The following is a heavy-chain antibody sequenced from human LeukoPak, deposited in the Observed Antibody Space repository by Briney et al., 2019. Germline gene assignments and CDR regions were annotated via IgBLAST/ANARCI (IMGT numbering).Heavy chain of an antibody. Sequence: GGSLRLSCAASGFTFSNAWMSWVRQAPGKGLEWVGRIKSKTDGGTTDYAAPVKGRFTISSDDSKNTLYLQMNSLKTEDTAVYYCTTESSGYSTFDYWGQGTLVTVSS. CDR3: TTESSGYSTFDY. CDR2: IKSKTDGGTT. V-gene: IGHV3-15*01. J-gene: IGHJ4*02. D-gene: IGHD5-12*01. CDR1: GFTFSNAW.